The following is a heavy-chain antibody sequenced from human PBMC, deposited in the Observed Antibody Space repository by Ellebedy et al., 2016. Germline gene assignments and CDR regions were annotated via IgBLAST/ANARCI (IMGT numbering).Heavy chain of an antibody. CDR3: ASDVGADDNWFNP. CDR2: IIPIFGTA. Sequence: SVKVSCXASGGTFSSYAISWVRQAPGQGLEWMGGIIPIFGTANYAQKFQGRVTITADESTSTAYMELSSLRSEDTAVYYCASDVGADDNWFNPWGQGTLVTVSS. J-gene: IGHJ5*02. V-gene: IGHV1-69*13. D-gene: IGHD1-26*01. CDR1: GGTFSSYA.